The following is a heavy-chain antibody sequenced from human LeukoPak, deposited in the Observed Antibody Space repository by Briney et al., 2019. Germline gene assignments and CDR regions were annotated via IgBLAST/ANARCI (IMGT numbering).Heavy chain of an antibody. CDR2: ISYDGSNK. Sequence: GGSLRLSCAASGFTFSSYGMHWVRQAPGKGLEWVAVISYDGSNKYYADSVKGRFTISRDNSKNTLYLQMNSLRAEDTAVYYCANLGTRQLDFDYWGQGTLVTVSS. D-gene: IGHD6-6*01. J-gene: IGHJ4*02. CDR1: GFTFSSYG. CDR3: ANLGTRQLDFDY. V-gene: IGHV3-30*18.